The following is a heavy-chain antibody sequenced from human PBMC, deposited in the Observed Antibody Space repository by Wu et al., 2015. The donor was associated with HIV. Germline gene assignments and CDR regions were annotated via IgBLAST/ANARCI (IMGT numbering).Heavy chain of an antibody. CDR2: INPLFGTT. J-gene: IGHJ6*02. D-gene: IGHD6-19*01. V-gene: IGHV1-69*05. CDR1: GDGLTSYA. Sequence: QAQLVQFGAEVKKPGSSVRLTCQSSGDGLTSYAVSWVRQAPGQGLEWMGGINPLFGTTRHAQKFQDRITITTDEAKIIAYLELNSLRSDDTAVYYCARNTDSVATSLYSLGVWGQGTTVTVSS. CDR3: ARNTDSVATSLYSLGV.